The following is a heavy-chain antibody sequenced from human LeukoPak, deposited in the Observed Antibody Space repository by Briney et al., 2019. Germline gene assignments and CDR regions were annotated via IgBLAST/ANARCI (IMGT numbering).Heavy chain of an antibody. CDR2: IYYSGST. CDR1: GFTFSDTW. D-gene: IGHD3-22*01. J-gene: IGHJ4*02. CDR3: AVDDSSGYFDY. V-gene: IGHV4-59*05. Sequence: PGGSLRLSCAASGFTFSDTWMSWVRQAPGKGLEWIGSIYYSGSTYYNPSLKSRVTISVDTSKNQFSLKLSSVTAADTAVYYCAVDDSSGYFDYWGQGTLVTVSS.